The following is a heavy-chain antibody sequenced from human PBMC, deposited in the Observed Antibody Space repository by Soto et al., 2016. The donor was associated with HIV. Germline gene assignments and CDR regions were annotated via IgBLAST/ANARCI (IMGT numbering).Heavy chain of an antibody. CDR2: IYYNGTI. CDR3: ATTTTTITPAHFDH. CDR1: NGSFTSYY. J-gene: IGHJ4*02. D-gene: IGHD3-10*01. Sequence: QLQESGPGLVIPSETLSLTCAVSNGSFTSYYWTWIRQPPGKGLEWIGCIYYNGTINYNSSLKSRLTISVNRSRKQFSLKVTSVTAADTAIYYCATTTTTITPAHFDHWGQGXLVTVS. V-gene: IGHV4-59*13.